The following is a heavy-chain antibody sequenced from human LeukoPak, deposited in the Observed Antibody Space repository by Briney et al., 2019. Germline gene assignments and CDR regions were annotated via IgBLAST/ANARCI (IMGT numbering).Heavy chain of an antibody. J-gene: IGHJ6*03. V-gene: IGHV3-21*01. CDR2: ISSSSSYI. CDR1: GFTFSSYS. D-gene: IGHD5-12*01. Sequence: PGGSLRLSCAASGFTFSSYSMNWVRQAPGKGLEWVSSISSSSSYIYYADSVKGRFTISRDNAKNSLYLQMNSLRAEDTAVYYCARDFSGYDYYYYYYMDVWGKGTTVTVSS. CDR3: ARDFSGYDYYYYYYMDV.